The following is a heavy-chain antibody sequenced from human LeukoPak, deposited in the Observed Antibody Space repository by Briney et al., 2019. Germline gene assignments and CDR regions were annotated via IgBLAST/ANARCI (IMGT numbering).Heavy chain of an antibody. V-gene: IGHV5-51*01. Sequence: GESLKISCKGSGYSFTSYWIGWVRQMPGKGLEWMGIIYPGDSDTRYSPSFQGQVTISADKSISTAYLQWSSLRADDTAVYYCAKVSAGEHTYWSDFRQDKWYDPWGQGTLVTVSS. J-gene: IGHJ5*02. CDR2: IYPGDSDT. CDR3: AKVSAGEHTYWSDFRQDKWYDP. CDR1: GYSFTSYW. D-gene: IGHD3-3*01.